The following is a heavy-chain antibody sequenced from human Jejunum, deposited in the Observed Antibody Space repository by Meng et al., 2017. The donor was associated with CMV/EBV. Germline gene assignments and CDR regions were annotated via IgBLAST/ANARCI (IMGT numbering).Heavy chain of an antibody. Sequence: CTVSGGSISSADYYWSWIRQPPGKGLEWVGYIYYTGSTYYNPSLKSRVTISVDTSKNQFSLKLSSVTAADTAVYYCARTRGRLFDLWGQGTLVTVSS. CDR2: IYYTGST. CDR1: GGSISSADYY. J-gene: IGHJ4*01. V-gene: IGHV4-30-4*08. CDR3: ARTRGRLFDL.